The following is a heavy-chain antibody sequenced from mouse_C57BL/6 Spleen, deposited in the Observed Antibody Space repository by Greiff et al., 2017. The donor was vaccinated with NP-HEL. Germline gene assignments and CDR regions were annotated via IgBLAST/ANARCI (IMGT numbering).Heavy chain of an antibody. D-gene: IGHD2-5*01. CDR3: ARGYSTLFRY. Sequence: QVQLQQPGAELVMPGASAKLSCKASGYTFTSYWMHWVKQRPGQGLEWIGEIDPSDSYTNYNQKFKGKSTLTVDKSSSTAYMQLSSLTSEDSAVYYCARGYSTLFRYWGQGTTLTVSS. J-gene: IGHJ2*01. CDR2: IDPSDSYT. CDR1: GYTFTSYW. V-gene: IGHV1-69*01.